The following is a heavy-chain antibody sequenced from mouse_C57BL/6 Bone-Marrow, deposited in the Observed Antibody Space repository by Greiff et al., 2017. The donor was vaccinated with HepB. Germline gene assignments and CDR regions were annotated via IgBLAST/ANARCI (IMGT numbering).Heavy chain of an antibody. CDR1: GFSLTSYG. V-gene: IGHV2-2*01. CDR3: ARLYYDYESWFAY. J-gene: IGHJ3*01. CDR2: IWSGGST. D-gene: IGHD2-4*01. Sequence: VKLVESGPGLVQPSQSLSITCTVSGFSLTSYGVHWVRQSPGKGLEWLGVIWSGGSTDYNAAFISRLSISKDNSKSQVFFKMNSLQADDTAIYYCARLYYDYESWFAYWGQGTLVTVSA.